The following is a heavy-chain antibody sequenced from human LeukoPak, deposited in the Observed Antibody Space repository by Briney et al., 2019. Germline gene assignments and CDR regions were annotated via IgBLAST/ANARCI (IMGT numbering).Heavy chain of an antibody. Sequence: SETLSLTCTVSGGSISSYYWSWIRQPPGKGLEWIGYIYYSGSTNYNPSLKSRVTISVDTSKNQFSLKLSSVTAADTAVYYCARGYYGSGSANWYFDLWGRGTLVTVSS. D-gene: IGHD3-10*01. CDR3: ARGYYGSGSANWYFDL. CDR1: GGSISSYY. J-gene: IGHJ2*01. CDR2: IYYSGST. V-gene: IGHV4-59*01.